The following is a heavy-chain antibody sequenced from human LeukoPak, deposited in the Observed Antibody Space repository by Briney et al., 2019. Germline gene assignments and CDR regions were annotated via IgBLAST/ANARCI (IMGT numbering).Heavy chain of an antibody. V-gene: IGHV3-30*03. J-gene: IGHJ5*02. CDR3: ARDRGSFLNWFDP. CDR2: ISSDGSHK. Sequence: GGSLRLSCAASGFTFSNSGMHWVRQAPGKGLEWVALISSDGSHKYYADSVKGRFSISRGNSKNTLYLQMNSLGAEDTAVYYRARDRGSFLNWFDPWGQGSLVTVSS. CDR1: GFTFSNSG.